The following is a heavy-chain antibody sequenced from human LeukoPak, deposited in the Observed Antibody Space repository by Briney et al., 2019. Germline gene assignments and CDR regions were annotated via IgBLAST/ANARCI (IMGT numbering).Heavy chain of an antibody. D-gene: IGHD3-10*01. J-gene: IGHJ4*02. V-gene: IGHV3-48*04. CDR3: ARMYYVRGVVFYYFDY. Sequence: PGGSLRLSCAASGFTFTNYNMNWVRQAPGRGLEWVAYISGTSSSIYYADSVKGRFTISRDNAKNSLYLQMNSLRAEDTAVYYCARMYYVRGVVFYYFDYWGQGTLVTVSS. CDR1: GFTFTNYN. CDR2: ISGTSSSI.